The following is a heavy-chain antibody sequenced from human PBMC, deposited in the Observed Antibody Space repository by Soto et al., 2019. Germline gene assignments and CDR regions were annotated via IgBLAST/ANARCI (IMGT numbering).Heavy chain of an antibody. Sequence: QVHLVQSGAEVKKPGASVKVSCKASGYSFTDYYMHWVRQAPGQGLEWMGWINTKTGGTNSAQRVQGRVTMTGDTSINTAYRELSRLRSDDTAVYYCARVGPTGWFDPWGQGTVVTVS. CDR2: INTKTGGT. CDR3: ARVGPTGWFDP. V-gene: IGHV1-2*02. J-gene: IGHJ5*02. CDR1: GYSFTDYY.